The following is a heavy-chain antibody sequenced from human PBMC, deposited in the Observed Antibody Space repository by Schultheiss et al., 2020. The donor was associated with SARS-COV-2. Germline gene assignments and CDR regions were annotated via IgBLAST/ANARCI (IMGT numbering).Heavy chain of an antibody. CDR1: GGSISSYY. CDR2: INHSGST. V-gene: IGHV4-34*01. CDR3: ARDQSNCSGGSCYLFDY. D-gene: IGHD2-15*01. Sequence: SETLSLTCTVSGGSISSYYWSWIRQPPGKGLEWIGEINHSGSTNYNPSLKSRVTISVDTSKNQFSLKLSSVTAANTAVYYCARDQSNCSGGSCYLFDYWGQGTLVTVSS. J-gene: IGHJ4*02.